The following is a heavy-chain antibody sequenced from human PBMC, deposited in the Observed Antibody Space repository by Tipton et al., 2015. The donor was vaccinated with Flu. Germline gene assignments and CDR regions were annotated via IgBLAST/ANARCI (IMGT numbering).Heavy chain of an antibody. J-gene: IGHJ4*02. V-gene: IGHV1-2*06. CDR2: INPNSGGT. D-gene: IGHD3-10*01. Sequence: QVQLVQSGAEVKKPGASVKVSCKASGYTFTGYYMHWVRQAPGQGLEWMGRINPNSGGTNYAQKFQGRVTMTRDTSISTAYMELGRLRSDDPAVYFWASRGPTPSRTYFFDYWGQGTLVPVSS. CDR3: ASRGPTPSRTYFFDY. CDR1: GYTFTGYY.